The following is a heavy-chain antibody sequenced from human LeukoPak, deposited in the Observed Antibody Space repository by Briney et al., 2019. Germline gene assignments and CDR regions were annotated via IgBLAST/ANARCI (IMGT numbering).Heavy chain of an antibody. D-gene: IGHD4-11*01. CDR1: GFTFSSYA. CDR2: INGSGGST. J-gene: IGHJ5*02. V-gene: IGHV3-23*01. CDR3: AKKYSTALDP. Sequence: GGSLRLSCAASGFTFSSYAMSWVRQAPGKGLEWVSDINGSGGSTDYADSVKGRFTISRDNSKNTLYLQMNSLRAEDTAVYYCAKKYSTALDPWGQGTLVTVCS.